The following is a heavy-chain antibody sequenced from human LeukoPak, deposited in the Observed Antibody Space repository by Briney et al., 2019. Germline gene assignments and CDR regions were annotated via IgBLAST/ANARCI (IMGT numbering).Heavy chain of an antibody. D-gene: IGHD2-15*01. Sequence: TGGSLRLSCTASGFTFSSYALSWVRQAPGKGLEWVSSISESGDTPYYADSVKGLFTISRDNAKNTVYLQMNSLTAEDTAVYYCARNGAYCSGGSCYEAAFDIWGQGTMVTV. J-gene: IGHJ3*02. V-gene: IGHV3-23*01. CDR3: ARNGAYCSGGSCYEAAFDI. CDR1: GFTFSSYA. CDR2: ISESGDTP.